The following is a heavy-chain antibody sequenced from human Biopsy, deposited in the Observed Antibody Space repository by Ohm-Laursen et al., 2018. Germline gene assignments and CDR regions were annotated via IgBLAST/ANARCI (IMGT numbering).Heavy chain of an antibody. CDR2: INPSGPTT. J-gene: IGHJ4*02. Sequence: ATVKISCKASGYTFTSYYMHWVRQAPGQGLEWMGMINPSGPTTSYPQIFQGRVTMTRDTSKSTVYMELSSLRSADTAVYFCARNTGWYGDLYYFDYWGQGTLVTVSS. D-gene: IGHD6-19*01. V-gene: IGHV1-46*01. CDR3: ARNTGWYGDLYYFDY. CDR1: GYTFTSYY.